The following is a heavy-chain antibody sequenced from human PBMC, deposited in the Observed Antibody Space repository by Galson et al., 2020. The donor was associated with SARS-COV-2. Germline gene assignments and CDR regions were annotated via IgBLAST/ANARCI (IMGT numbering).Heavy chain of an antibody. CDR3: ARFPSVVTRFDY. CDR1: GYRFTIYN. D-gene: IGHD2-21*02. Sequence: ASVKVSCKASGYRFTIYNIGWVRQVPGQGLEWMGWISALNGDTKYAQKFQDRVTMTTDTSTSTAYMELTSLTSDDTAVYYCARFPSVVTRFDYWGQGTLVTVFS. CDR2: ISALNGDT. V-gene: IGHV1-18*04. J-gene: IGHJ4*02.